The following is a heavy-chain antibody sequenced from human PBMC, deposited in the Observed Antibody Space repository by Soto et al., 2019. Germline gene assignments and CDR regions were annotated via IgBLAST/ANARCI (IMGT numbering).Heavy chain of an antibody. CDR3: AKDTYSRGWYRGGYYGMDV. CDR2: ISYDGSNK. CDR1: GFTFSSYG. J-gene: IGHJ6*02. Sequence: QVQLVESGGGVVQPGRSLRLSCAASGFTFSSYGMHWVRQAPGKGLEWVAVISYDGSNKYYADSVKGRFTISRDNSKNTLYLEMTSLRAEDTAVYYCAKDTYSRGWYRGGYYGMDVWGQGTTVTVSS. D-gene: IGHD6-19*01. V-gene: IGHV3-30*18.